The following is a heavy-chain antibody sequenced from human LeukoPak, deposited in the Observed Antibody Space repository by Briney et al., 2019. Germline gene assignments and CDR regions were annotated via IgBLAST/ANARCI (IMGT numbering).Heavy chain of an antibody. CDR3: ASPSDDSSGYGMDV. D-gene: IGHD3-22*01. CDR2: IYSGGST. CDR1: GFTVSSNY. J-gene: IGHJ6*02. Sequence: GGSLRLSCAASGFTVSSNYMSWVRQAPGKGLEWVSGIYSGGSTYYADSVKGRFTISRHNSKNTLYLQMNSLRAEDTAVYYCASPSDDSSGYGMDVWGQGTTVTVSS. V-gene: IGHV3-53*04.